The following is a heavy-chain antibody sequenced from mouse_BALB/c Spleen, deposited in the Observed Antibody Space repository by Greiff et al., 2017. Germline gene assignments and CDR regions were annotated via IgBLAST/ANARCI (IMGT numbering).Heavy chain of an antibody. J-gene: IGHJ3*01. D-gene: IGHD1-1*01. CDR3: ARDYYGSREAWFAY. CDR2: IDPYNGGT. CDR1: GYAFTSYN. Sequence: EVKLQQSGPELVKPGASVKVSCKASGYAFTSYNMYWVKQSHGKSLEWIGYIDPYNGGTSYNQKFKGKATLTVDKSSSTAYMHLNSLTSEDSAVYYCARDYYGSREAWFAYWGQGTLVTVSA. V-gene: IGHV1S135*01.